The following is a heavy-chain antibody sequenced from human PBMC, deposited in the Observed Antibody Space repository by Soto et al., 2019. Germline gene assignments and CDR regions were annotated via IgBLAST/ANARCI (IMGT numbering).Heavy chain of an antibody. J-gene: IGHJ4*02. V-gene: IGHV4-31*03. CDR1: GGSLSSGGYY. CDR2: IYYSGST. CDR3: ARDTQRRYSGYFDS. Sequence: QVQLQESGPGLVKPSQTLSLSCTVSGGSLSSGGYYWSWIRQHPGKGLEWIGFIYYSGSTYYNPSLKSRVTISVDTSQNQFSLKLSSVTAADTAVYYCARDTQRRYSGYFDSWGQGTLVTVSS. D-gene: IGHD1-26*01.